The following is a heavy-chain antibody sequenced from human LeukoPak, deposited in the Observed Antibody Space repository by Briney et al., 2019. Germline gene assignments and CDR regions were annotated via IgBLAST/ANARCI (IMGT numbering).Heavy chain of an antibody. Sequence: GASVNVSCKASGGTFSSYAISWVRQAPGQGLEWMGIINPSGGSTSYAQKFQGRVTMTRDTSTSTVYMELSSLRSEDTAVYYCARTVVLQYSSGWAEAFDYWGQGTLVTVSS. V-gene: IGHV1-46*01. D-gene: IGHD6-19*01. CDR1: GGTFSSYA. CDR3: ARTVVLQYSSGWAEAFDY. J-gene: IGHJ4*02. CDR2: INPSGGST.